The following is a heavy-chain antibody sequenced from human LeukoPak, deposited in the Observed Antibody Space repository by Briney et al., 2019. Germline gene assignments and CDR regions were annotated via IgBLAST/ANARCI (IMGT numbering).Heavy chain of an antibody. CDR2: ISSSSSFI. V-gene: IGHV3-21*01. D-gene: IGHD1-26*01. J-gene: IGHJ4*02. Sequence: GGSLRLSCGASGFTFSSYSMNWVRQAPGKGREWVSSISSSSSFIYYADSVKGRFTISRDNAKNSLYLQMNSLRAEDTAVYYCARDGGGMVGALYYFDSWGQGTLVTVSS. CDR3: ARDGGGMVGALYYFDS. CDR1: GFTFSSYS.